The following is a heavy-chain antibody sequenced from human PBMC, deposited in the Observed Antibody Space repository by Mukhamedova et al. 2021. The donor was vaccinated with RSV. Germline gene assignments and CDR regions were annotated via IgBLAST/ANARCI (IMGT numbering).Heavy chain of an antibody. CDR3: ARPRRTYGSGWFDY. J-gene: IGHJ4*02. Sequence: GKGLEWIGEINHSGSTNYNPSIKSRVTISVDTSKNQFSLKLSSVTAADTAVYYCARPRRTYGSGWFDYWGQGTLVTVSS. D-gene: IGHD6-19*01. V-gene: IGHV4-34*01. CDR2: INHSGST.